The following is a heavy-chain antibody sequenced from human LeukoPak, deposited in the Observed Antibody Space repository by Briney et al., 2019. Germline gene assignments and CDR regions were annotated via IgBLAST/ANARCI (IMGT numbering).Heavy chain of an antibody. CDR1: GYTFTSYG. CDR2: ISAYNGNT. D-gene: IGHD3-9*01. J-gene: IGHJ4*02. CDR3: ARDGARYFDWLFSLMFDY. V-gene: IGHV1-18*01. Sequence: ASVKVPCKASGYTFTSYGISWVRRAPGQGLEWMGWISAYNGNTNYAQKLQGRVTMTTDTSTSTAYMELRSLRSDDTAVYYCARDGARYFDWLFSLMFDYWGQGTLVTVSS.